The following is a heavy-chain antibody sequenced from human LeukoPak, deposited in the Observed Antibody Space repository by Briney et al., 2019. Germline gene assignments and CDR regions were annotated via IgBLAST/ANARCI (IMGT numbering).Heavy chain of an antibody. CDR3: ARGVYGSGSSFDY. CDR2: IYSSGST. CDR1: GFTVSSNY. Sequence: GGSLRLSCAASGFTVSSNYMSWVRQAAGKGLEWVSVIYSSGSTYYADPVKGRFTISRDNTKNTLYLHMNSLRAEDTAVYYCARGVYGSGSSFDYWGQGTLVTVSS. D-gene: IGHD3-10*01. V-gene: IGHV3-66*01. J-gene: IGHJ4*02.